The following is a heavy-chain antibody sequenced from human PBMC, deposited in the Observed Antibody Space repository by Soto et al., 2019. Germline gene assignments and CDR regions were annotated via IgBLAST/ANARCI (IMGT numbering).Heavy chain of an antibody. CDR2: IYYSGST. CDR1: GCSISSYY. V-gene: IGHV4-59*01. J-gene: IGHJ4*02. CDR3: ASHFLYSQLL. D-gene: IGHD4-4*01. Sequence: SETLSLTCTFSGCSISSYYWSWIRQPPGKGLEWIGYIYYSGSTNYNPSLKSRVTISVDTSKNQFSLKLSSVTAADTAVYFCASHFLYSQLLWGQGELVTVS.